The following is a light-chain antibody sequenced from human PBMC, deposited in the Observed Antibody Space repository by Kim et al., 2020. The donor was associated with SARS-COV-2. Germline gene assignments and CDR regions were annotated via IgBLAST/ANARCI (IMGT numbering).Light chain of an antibody. J-gene: IGLJ2*01. CDR1: KLGDKY. CDR2: QDS. CDR3: QAWDSSTVV. V-gene: IGLV3-1*01. Sequence: ASPEQTTSIPCSGDKLGDKYAFWYHQRPGQSPVLVIYQDSKRPSGIPARFSGSNSGNTATLPISGTQAMDEAYYYCQAWDSSTVVFGGGTQLTVL.